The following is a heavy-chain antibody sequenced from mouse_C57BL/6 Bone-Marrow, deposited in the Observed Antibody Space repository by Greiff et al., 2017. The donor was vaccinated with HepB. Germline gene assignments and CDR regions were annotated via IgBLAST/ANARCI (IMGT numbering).Heavy chain of an antibody. CDR1: GYTFTSYW. CDR2: IDPNSGGT. J-gene: IGHJ3*01. Sequence: QVQLQQPGAELVKPGASVKLSCKASGYTFTSYWMHLVKQRPGRGLEWIGRIDPNSGGTKYNEKFKSKATLTVDKPSSTAYMQLSSLTSEDSAVYYCARNNSPYDYDGSWFAYWGQGTLVTVSA. V-gene: IGHV1-72*01. D-gene: IGHD2-4*01. CDR3: ARNNSPYDYDGSWFAY.